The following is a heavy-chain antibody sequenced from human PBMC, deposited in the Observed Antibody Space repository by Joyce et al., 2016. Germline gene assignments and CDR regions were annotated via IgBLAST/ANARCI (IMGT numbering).Heavy chain of an antibody. CDR1: GGSFSGYY. D-gene: IGHD3-22*01. CDR3: ARGAYYFDSGDYYFY. J-gene: IGHJ4*02. CDR2: IIHSGST. Sequence: QVQLQQWGAGLLKPSETLSLTCAVYGGSFSGYYWNWIRQSPGKGLEWIGEIIHSGSTNCNPSLGSRVTISVDMSKNHFSLRLSSVTAADTAVYYCARGAYYFDSGDYYFYWSQGTLVTVSS. V-gene: IGHV4-34*12.